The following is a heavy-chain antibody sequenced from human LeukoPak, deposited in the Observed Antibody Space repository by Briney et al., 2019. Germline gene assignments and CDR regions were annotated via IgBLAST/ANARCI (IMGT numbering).Heavy chain of an antibody. V-gene: IGHV4-30-4*08. CDR1: GGSISSNTYY. J-gene: IGHJ4*02. CDR2: IYYTGST. D-gene: IGHD4-23*01. Sequence: PSQTLSLTCTVSGGSISSNTYYWSWIRQPPGKGLEWIGHIYYTGSTYYNPSLKSRVTISVDTSKNQFSLKLSSMTAADTAVYYCARDPNYGGADYWGQGTLVTVSS. CDR3: ARDPNYGGADY.